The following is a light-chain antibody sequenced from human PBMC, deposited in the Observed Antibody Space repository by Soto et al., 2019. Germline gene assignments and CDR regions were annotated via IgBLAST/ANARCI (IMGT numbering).Light chain of an antibody. J-gene: IGLJ3*02. Sequence: QAVVTQEPSLTVSPGGTVTLTCGSSTGTVTSGHYPYWFQQKPGQVSRTLIFDTTNKHSWTPARFSGSLLGGKAALTISGAQPEDEADYYCLLSYSGVWVFGGGTKLTVL. CDR3: LLSYSGVWV. CDR2: DTT. CDR1: TGTVTSGHY. V-gene: IGLV7-46*01.